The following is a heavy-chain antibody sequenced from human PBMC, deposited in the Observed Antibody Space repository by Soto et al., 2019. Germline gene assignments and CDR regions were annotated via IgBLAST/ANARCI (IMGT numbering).Heavy chain of an antibody. J-gene: IGHJ4*02. Sequence: QVQLVESGGGVVQPGRSLRLSCAASGFTFSSYAMHWVRQAPGKGLEWVAVISYDGSNKYYADSVKGRFTISRDNSKNTLYLQMNSLRAGDTAVYYCARDQEDGQLWFPEGGQGTLVTVSS. CDR3: ARDQEDGQLWFPE. V-gene: IGHV3-30-3*01. D-gene: IGHD5-18*01. CDR1: GFTFSSYA. CDR2: ISYDGSNK.